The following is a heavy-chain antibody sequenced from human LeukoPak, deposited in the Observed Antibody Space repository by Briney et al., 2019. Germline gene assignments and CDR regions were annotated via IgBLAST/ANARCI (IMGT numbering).Heavy chain of an antibody. Sequence: GRSLRLSCAASGFTFSSYAMHWVRQAPGKGLEWVAVMSYDGSNKYYADSVKGRFTISRDNSKNTLYLQMNSLRAEDTAVYYCARALGSSDYWGQGTLVTVSS. CDR1: GFTFSSYA. J-gene: IGHJ4*02. CDR2: MSYDGSNK. V-gene: IGHV3-30*04. D-gene: IGHD6-6*01. CDR3: ARALGSSDY.